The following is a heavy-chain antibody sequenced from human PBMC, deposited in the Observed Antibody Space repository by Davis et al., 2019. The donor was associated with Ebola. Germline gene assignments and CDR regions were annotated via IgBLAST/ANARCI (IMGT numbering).Heavy chain of an antibody. CDR1: GFTFSGSA. CDR3: AKDRYGDYVPGAFDI. J-gene: IGHJ3*02. Sequence: PGGSLRLFCAASGFTFSGSAMHWVRQASGKGLEWVGRIRSKANSYATAYAASVKGRFTISRDNSKNTLYLQMNSLRAEDTAVYYCAKDRYGDYVPGAFDIWGQGTMVTVSS. D-gene: IGHD4-17*01. V-gene: IGHV3-73*01. CDR2: IRSKANSYAT.